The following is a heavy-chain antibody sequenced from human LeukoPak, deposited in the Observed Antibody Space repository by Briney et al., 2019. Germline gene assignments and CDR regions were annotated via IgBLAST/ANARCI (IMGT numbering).Heavy chain of an antibody. CDR2: IIPIFGTA. J-gene: IGHJ4*02. D-gene: IGHD3-10*01. Sequence: SVKVSCKASGGTFSSYAISWVRQAPGQGLEWMGGIIPIFGTANYAQKFQGRVTITADESTSTAHMELSSLRSEDTAVYYCASGYYYGSGSSDYWGQGTLVTVSS. V-gene: IGHV1-69*01. CDR1: GGTFSSYA. CDR3: ASGYYYGSGSSDY.